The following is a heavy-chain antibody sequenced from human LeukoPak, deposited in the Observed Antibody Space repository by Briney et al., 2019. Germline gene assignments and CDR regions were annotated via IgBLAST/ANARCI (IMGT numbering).Heavy chain of an antibody. D-gene: IGHD1-7*01. V-gene: IGHV1-2*06. CDR3: ARENNWNYFSHLNWFDP. Sequence: ASVKVSCKASGYTFTDYYMHWVRQAPGQGLEWMGRINPNSGGTNYAQKFQGRVTMTRDTSISTAYMELSRLRSDDTAVYYCARENNWNYFSHLNWFDPWGQGTLVTVSS. CDR1: GYTFTDYY. CDR2: INPNSGGT. J-gene: IGHJ5*02.